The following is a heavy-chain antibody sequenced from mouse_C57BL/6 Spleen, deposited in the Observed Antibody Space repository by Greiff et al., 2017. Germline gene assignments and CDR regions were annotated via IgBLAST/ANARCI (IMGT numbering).Heavy chain of an antibody. Sequence: QVQLQQSGAELVKPGASVKISCKASGYAFSSYWMNWVKQRPGKGLEWIGQIYPGDGDTNYNGKFKGKATLTADKSSSTAYMQLSSLTSEDCEVYFCARWRDSVYDMDYWEQGTSATVSS. CDR1: GYAFSSYW. J-gene: IGHJ4*01. D-gene: IGHD2-12*01. CDR3: ARWRDSVYDMDY. V-gene: IGHV1-80*01. CDR2: IYPGDGDT.